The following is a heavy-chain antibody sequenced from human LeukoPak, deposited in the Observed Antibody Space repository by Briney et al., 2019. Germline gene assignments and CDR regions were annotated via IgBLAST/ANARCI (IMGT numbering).Heavy chain of an antibody. CDR3: AREVTTVTTVYNWFDP. Sequence: SVKVSCKASGGTFSSYAISWVRQAPRQGLEWMGGIIPIFGTANYAQKFQGRVTITADESTSTAYMELSSLRSEDTAVYYCAREVTTVTTVYNWFDPWGQGTLVTVSS. D-gene: IGHD4-17*01. CDR1: GGTFSSYA. J-gene: IGHJ5*02. CDR2: IIPIFGTA. V-gene: IGHV1-69*13.